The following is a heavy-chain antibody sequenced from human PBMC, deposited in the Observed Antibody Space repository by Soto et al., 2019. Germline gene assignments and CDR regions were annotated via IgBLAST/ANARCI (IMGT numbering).Heavy chain of an antibody. CDR1: GFTFSSDA. Sequence: GGSLRPSCAASGFTFSSDAMSWLGQAPGEGQELVAVVSGITGSTYYADAVKGRFTIARDNSKHALYLQMNSLRAEDTAVYYCAKDISATDYYDSSGYFWGQGTLVTVSS. CDR3: AKDISATDYYDSSGYF. V-gene: IGHV3-23*01. CDR2: VSGITGST. J-gene: IGHJ4*02. D-gene: IGHD3-22*01.